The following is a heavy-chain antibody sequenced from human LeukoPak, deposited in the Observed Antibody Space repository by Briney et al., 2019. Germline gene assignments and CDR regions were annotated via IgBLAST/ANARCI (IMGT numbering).Heavy chain of an antibody. Sequence: ASVEVSCKASGYTFTSYGISWVRQAPGQGLEWMGWISTYNGNTNYAQKLQGRVTMTRDTSTSTAYMELRSLRSDDTAVYYCARGGDSSGLNRFAYWGQGTLVTVSS. CDR3: ARGGDSSGLNRFAY. V-gene: IGHV1-18*01. J-gene: IGHJ4*02. D-gene: IGHD3-22*01. CDR1: GYTFTSYG. CDR2: ISTYNGNT.